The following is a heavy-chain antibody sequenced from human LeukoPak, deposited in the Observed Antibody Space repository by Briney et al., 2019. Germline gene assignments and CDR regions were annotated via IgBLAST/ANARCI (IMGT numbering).Heavy chain of an antibody. Sequence: GASVRVSCKASGYTFTNHYIHWVRQAPGQGLEWMGVADPSGGIATYAQKFQGRVNMASDTSTSTVYMELSSLRSEDTAVYYCASIAAAGSNWFDPWGQGTLVTVSS. D-gene: IGHD6-13*01. CDR1: GYTFTNHY. V-gene: IGHV1-46*01. J-gene: IGHJ5*02. CDR2: ADPSGGIA. CDR3: ASIAAAGSNWFDP.